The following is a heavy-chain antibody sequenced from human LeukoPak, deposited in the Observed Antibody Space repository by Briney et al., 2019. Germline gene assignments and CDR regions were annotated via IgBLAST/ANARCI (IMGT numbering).Heavy chain of an antibody. J-gene: IGHJ6*02. V-gene: IGHV1-8*01. CDR1: GYTFTSYD. Sequence: ASVNVSCKASGYTFTSYDINWVRQATGQGLEWMGRMNPNSGNTGYAQKFQGRVTMTRNTSISTAYMELSSLRSEDTAVYYCARHSLRLGELSLYPPHYYYYGMDVWGQGTTVTVSS. CDR3: ARHSLRLGELSLYPPHYYYYGMDV. D-gene: IGHD3-16*02. CDR2: MNPNSGNT.